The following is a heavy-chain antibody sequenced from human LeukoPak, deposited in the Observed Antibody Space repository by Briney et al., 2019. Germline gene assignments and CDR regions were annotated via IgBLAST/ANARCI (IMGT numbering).Heavy chain of an antibody. Sequence: GGSLRLSCAVSGFTFSTYAMTWVRQAPGKGLEWVSGISGSGGSTYYADSVKGRFTISRDNSKNTLYLQMNNLRAEDTALYYCAKGYWNPGYWGQGTLVTVSS. D-gene: IGHD1-1*01. CDR3: AKGYWNPGY. CDR1: GFTFSTYA. V-gene: IGHV3-23*01. J-gene: IGHJ4*02. CDR2: ISGSGGST.